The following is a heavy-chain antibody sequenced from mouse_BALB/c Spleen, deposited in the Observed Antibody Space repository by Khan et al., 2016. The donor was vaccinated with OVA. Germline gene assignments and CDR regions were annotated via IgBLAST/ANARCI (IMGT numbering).Heavy chain of an antibody. CDR3: ARRNYFGYTFAY. CDR2: ISPGSGDT. CDR1: GYTFTDYY. J-gene: IGHJ3*01. V-gene: IGHV1-77*01. Sequence: QVQLQLSGAELARPGASVKLSCKASGYTFTDYYINWVKLRTGQGLEWIGEISPGSGDTYYNERFKGKATLTADKSSSTAYMQLSSLTSEASAVYFCARRNYFGYTFAYWGQGTLVTVSA. D-gene: IGHD1-2*01.